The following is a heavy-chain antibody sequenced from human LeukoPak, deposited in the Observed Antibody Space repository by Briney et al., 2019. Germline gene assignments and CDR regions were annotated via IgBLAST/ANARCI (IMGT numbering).Heavy chain of an antibody. Sequence: SETLSLTCTVSGYSISSGYYWGWIRQPPGKGLEWIGSIYHSGSTYYNPSLKSRVTISVDTSKNQFSLKLSSVTAADTAVYYCARVDSYYYDRPPLYYFDYWGQGTLVTVSS. D-gene: IGHD3-22*01. CDR1: GYSISSGYY. V-gene: IGHV4-38-2*02. CDR2: IYHSGST. J-gene: IGHJ4*02. CDR3: ARVDSYYYDRPPLYYFDY.